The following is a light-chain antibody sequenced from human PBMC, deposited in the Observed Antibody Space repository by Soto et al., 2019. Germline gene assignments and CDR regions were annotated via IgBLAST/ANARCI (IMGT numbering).Light chain of an antibody. CDR1: SSDVGNYNF. V-gene: IGLV2-14*01. CDR3: TSYTAFSTDIL. Sequence: QSALTHPASVSWSPGQSITISCTGTSSDVGNYNFVSWYQHHAGTAPKLIIYQVTNRPSGVSDRFSGTKSGDTASLTISGLQAEDEADYYCTSYTAFSTDILFGGGTKVTVL. CDR2: QVT. J-gene: IGLJ2*01.